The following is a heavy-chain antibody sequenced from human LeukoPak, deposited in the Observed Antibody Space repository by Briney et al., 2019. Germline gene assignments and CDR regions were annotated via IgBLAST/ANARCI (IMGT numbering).Heavy chain of an antibody. J-gene: IGHJ5*02. CDR2: MNPNSGNT. V-gene: IGHV1-8*01. D-gene: IGHD6-13*01. Sequence: ASVSVSCTASGYTFTSYDINWVRQAPGQGLEWMGWMNPNSGNTGYAQKFQGRVTMTRNTSISTAYMELSSLRSEDTAVYYCARGRDSSSWYDNWFDPWGQGTLVTVSS. CDR3: ARGRDSSSWYDNWFDP. CDR1: GYTFTSYD.